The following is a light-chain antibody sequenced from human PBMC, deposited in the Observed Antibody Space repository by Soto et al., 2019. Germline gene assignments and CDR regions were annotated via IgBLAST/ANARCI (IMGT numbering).Light chain of an antibody. CDR3: QQSYSILGT. Sequence: EIVLTQSPGTLSLSPGERATLSCRASQSVSSSYLAWYQQKPGQAPRLLIYGASSRATGIPDRFSGSRSGTDFTLTISSLQPEDFAIYYCQQSYSILGTFGQGTKVDIK. CDR2: GAS. V-gene: IGKV3-20*01. J-gene: IGKJ1*01. CDR1: QSVSSSY.